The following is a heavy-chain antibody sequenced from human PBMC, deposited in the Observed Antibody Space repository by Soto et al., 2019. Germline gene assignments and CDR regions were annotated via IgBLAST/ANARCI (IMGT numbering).Heavy chain of an antibody. D-gene: IGHD5-12*01. Sequence: QLQLVESGGGVVQPGRSLRLSCAASGFTFSLYGMHWVRQAPGKGLEWVAVTSYYGSNKFYADSVKGRFTISRDNSKNTLYLEMNSLRPEDTAVYFCAKDSGYNGYDVYDYYCGMDVWGQRTTVNVSS. CDR2: TSYYGSNK. V-gene: IGHV3-30*18. CDR1: GFTFSLYG. CDR3: AKDSGYNGYDVYDYYCGMDV. J-gene: IGHJ6*02.